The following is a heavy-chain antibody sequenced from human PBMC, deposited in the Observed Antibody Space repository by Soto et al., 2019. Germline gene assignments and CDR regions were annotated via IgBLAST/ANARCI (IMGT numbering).Heavy chain of an antibody. CDR2: ISAYNGNT. Sequence: QVQLVQSGAEVKKPGASVKVSCKASGYNFNSYTISWVRQAPGQGLEWMGRISAYNGNTNYAQKLQGRVTMTTDTSTSTAYMELSSLRSDDTAVYHCARVVGALGPCFDPCGQGTLVTVSS. CDR1: GYNFNSYT. J-gene: IGHJ5*02. V-gene: IGHV1-18*01. D-gene: IGHD1-26*01. CDR3: ARVVGALGPCFDP.